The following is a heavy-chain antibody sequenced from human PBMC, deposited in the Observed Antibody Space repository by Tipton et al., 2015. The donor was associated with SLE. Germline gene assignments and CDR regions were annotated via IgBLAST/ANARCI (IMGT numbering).Heavy chain of an antibody. Sequence: GSLRLSCAASGFTFSAYAMTWVRQTPGKGLEWVSTVSNSGTTTYYADSMGARFTISRDNSKNTLYLQMSSLRAEDTAVYYCAKDRLGVSATGTTFDYWGQGTLVTVSS. V-gene: IGHV3-23*01. CDR1: GFTFSAYA. CDR3: AKDRLGVSATGTTFDY. J-gene: IGHJ4*02. CDR2: VSNSGTTT. D-gene: IGHD6-13*01.